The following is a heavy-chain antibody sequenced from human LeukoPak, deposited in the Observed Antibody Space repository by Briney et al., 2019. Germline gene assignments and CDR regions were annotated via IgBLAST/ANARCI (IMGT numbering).Heavy chain of an antibody. J-gene: IGHJ5*02. D-gene: IGHD3-3*01. CDR2: IYYSGST. V-gene: IGHV4-61*01. CDR1: GGSIRSSYYY. CDR3: ARQPINYDSWFDP. Sequence: ASETLSLTCTVSGGSIRSSYYYWSWIRQPTGKGLEWIGNIYYSGSTNYNPSLKSRVTISVDTSKNQLSLSLSSVTAADTAVYYCARQPINYDSWFDPWGQGTLVTVSS.